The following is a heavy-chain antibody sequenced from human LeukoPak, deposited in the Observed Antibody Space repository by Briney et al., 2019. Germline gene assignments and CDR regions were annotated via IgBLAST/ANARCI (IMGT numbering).Heavy chain of an antibody. Sequence: GESLKISCKGSGHSFTSYWIGWVRPMPGKGLEGMGIIYPGDSDTRYSPSFQGQVTISADKSISTAYLQWSSLKASDTAVYYCARHRWVGGYYYYYYMDVWGKGTTVTVSS. V-gene: IGHV5-51*01. J-gene: IGHJ6*03. CDR2: IYPGDSDT. CDR3: ARHRWVGGYYYYYYMDV. D-gene: IGHD4-23*01. CDR1: GHSFTSYW.